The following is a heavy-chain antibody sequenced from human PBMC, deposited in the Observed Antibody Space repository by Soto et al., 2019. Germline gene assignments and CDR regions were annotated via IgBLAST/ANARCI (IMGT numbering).Heavy chain of an antibody. J-gene: IGHJ5*02. CDR3: ARHSAIFGVVINWFDP. CDR2: IYYSGST. CDR1: GGSISSSSYY. D-gene: IGHD3-3*01. V-gene: IGHV4-39*01. Sequence: SETLSLTCTVSGGSISSSSYYWGWIRQPPGKGLEWIGSIYYSGSTYYNPSLKSRVTISVDTSKNQFSLKLSSVTAADTAVYYCARHSAIFGVVINWFDPWGQGTLVTVSS.